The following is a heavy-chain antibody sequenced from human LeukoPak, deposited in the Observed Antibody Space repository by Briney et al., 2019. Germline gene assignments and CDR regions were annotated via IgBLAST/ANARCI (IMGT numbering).Heavy chain of an antibody. J-gene: IGHJ6*03. V-gene: IGHV3-49*04. Sequence: GGSLRLSCTASGFTFGDYAMSWVRQAPGKGLEWVGFIRSKAYGGTTEYAASVKGRFTISRDDSKSIAYLQMNSLKTEDTAVYYCTRAAPPFNYYYYMDVWGKGTTVTISS. CDR1: GFTFGDYA. D-gene: IGHD6-13*01. CDR3: TRAAPPFNYYYYMDV. CDR2: IRSKAYGGTT.